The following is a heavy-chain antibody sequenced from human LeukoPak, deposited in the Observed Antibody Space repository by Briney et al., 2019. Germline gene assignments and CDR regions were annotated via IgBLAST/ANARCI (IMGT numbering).Heavy chain of an antibody. CDR1: GFTFSDAW. Sequence: GGSLRLSCAASGFTFSDAWMSWVRQAPGKGLEWVSYISHTGGTMSYADSVKGRFTISRGNARNSLHLQMNSLRAEDTAVYYCAIPPLSGTGSSRPLAEMDVWGQGTTVTVSS. D-gene: IGHD3-10*01. V-gene: IGHV3-11*04. CDR3: AIPPLSGTGSSRPLAEMDV. CDR2: ISHTGGTM. J-gene: IGHJ6*02.